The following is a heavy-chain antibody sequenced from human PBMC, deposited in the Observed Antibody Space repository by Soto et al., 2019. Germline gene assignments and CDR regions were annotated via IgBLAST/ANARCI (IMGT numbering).Heavy chain of an antibody. CDR1: GGSISSYY. J-gene: IGHJ4*02. CDR3: ASMGYHYGSGSYPLDY. V-gene: IGHV4-4*09. CDR2: MYNSGST. D-gene: IGHD3-10*01. Sequence: QVQLQESGPGLVKPSETLSLTCTVSGGSISSYYWTWIRQPPGKGLEWFGLMYNSGSTHYNPSLKSRVTISLDTSKNQFSLNLRSVTAADTAVYYCASMGYHYGSGSYPLDYWGQGTLVIVSS.